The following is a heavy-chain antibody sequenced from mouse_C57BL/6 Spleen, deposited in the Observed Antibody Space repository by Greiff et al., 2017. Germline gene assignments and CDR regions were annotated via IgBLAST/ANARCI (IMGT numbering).Heavy chain of an antibody. Sequence: VQLQQSGAELVRPGASVTLSCKASGYTFTDYEMHWVKQTPVHGLEWIGAIDPETGGTAYNQKFKGKAILTADKSSSTAYMELRSLTSEDSAVYYCTRSPRTYDYDGTRGNFDYRGQGTTLTVSS. CDR3: TRSPRTYDYDGTRGNFDY. CDR1: GYTFTDYE. J-gene: IGHJ2*01. V-gene: IGHV1-15*01. CDR2: IDPETGGT. D-gene: IGHD2-4*01.